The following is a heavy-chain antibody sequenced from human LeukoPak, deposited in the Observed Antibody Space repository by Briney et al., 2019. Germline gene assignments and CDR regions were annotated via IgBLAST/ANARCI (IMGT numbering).Heavy chain of an antibody. CDR3: AGSMTTVTTLAFDI. J-gene: IGHJ3*02. CDR2: IIPIFGTA. V-gene: IGHV1-69*05. Sequence: SSVKVSCKASGGTFSSYAISWVRQAPGQGLEWMGRIIPIFGTANYAQKFQGRVTITTDESTSTAYMELSSLRSEDTAVYYCAGSMTTVTTLAFDIWGQGTMVTVSS. D-gene: IGHD4-17*01. CDR1: GGTFSSYA.